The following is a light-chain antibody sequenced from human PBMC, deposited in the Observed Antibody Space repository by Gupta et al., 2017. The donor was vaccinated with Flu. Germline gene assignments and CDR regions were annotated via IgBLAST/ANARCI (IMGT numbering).Light chain of an antibody. Sequence: VTFTCSAHNSNIGGNYVYCYHQFPGTAPNLLIFMNNKRLPGVPDRFSGSNSGTSASLATIGLRPEEEADYYCEAWEDSRSGSWVFGGGTTLTVL. CDR1: NSNIGGNY. CDR3: EAWEDSRSGSWV. V-gene: IGLV1-47*01. CDR2: MNN. J-gene: IGLJ3*02.